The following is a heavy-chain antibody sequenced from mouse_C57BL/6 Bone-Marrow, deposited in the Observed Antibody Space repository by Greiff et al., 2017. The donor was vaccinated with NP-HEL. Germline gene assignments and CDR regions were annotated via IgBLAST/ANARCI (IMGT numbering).Heavy chain of an antibody. CDR2: IYPRDGST. J-gene: IGHJ2*01. D-gene: IGHD2-3*01. CDR1: GYTFTDHT. V-gene: IGHV1-78*01. Sequence: VQLQQSDAELVKPGASVKISCKVSGYTFTDHTIHWMKQRPEQGLEWIGYIYPRDGSTKYNEKFKGKATLTADKSSSTAYMHLNSLASEDSAVDCCASLYDGYYEAGYWGQGTTLTVSS. CDR3: ASLYDGYYEAGY.